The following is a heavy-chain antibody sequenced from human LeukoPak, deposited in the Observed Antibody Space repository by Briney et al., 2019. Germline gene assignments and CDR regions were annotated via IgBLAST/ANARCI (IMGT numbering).Heavy chain of an antibody. CDR1: GFSFSRYW. CDR3: ARLFEGVTTLDY. Sequence: GGSLRLSCAASGFSFSRYWMSWVRQGPGKGLDWVASINPDGSGTFYVDSVKGRFTISRDNAQNSLYLQMNSLSAEDTAVYYCARLFEGVTTLDYWGQGTLVTVSS. CDR2: INPDGSGT. J-gene: IGHJ4*02. V-gene: IGHV3-7*01. D-gene: IGHD4-17*01.